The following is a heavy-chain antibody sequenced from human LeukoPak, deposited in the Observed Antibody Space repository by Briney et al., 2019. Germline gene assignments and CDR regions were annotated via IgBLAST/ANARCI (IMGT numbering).Heavy chain of an antibody. J-gene: IGHJ4*02. D-gene: IGHD4-17*01. CDR1: GFTFSSYG. Sequence: GGSLRLSCAASGFTFSSYGMTWVRQAPGKGLEWVSAISGSGGSTYYADSVKGRFTISRDNSKNTLYLQMNSLRAEDTAVYYCAKTPPGGDYFDYWGQGTLVTVSS. CDR3: AKTPPGGDYFDY. CDR2: ISGSGGST. V-gene: IGHV3-23*01.